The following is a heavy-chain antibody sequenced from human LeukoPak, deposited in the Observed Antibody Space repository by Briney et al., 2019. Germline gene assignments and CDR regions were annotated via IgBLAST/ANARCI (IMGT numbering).Heavy chain of an antibody. V-gene: IGHV3-21*01. D-gene: IGHD2-15*01. CDR2: ISSSSIYI. CDR1: GFTFSNYR. J-gene: IGHJ2*01. Sequence: GGSLRLSCAASGFTFSNYRMNWVRRAPGKGLEWVSSISSSSIYIYYADSLKGRFTISRDNARNSLYLQMNSLRAEDTAVYYCARDGLAAATLHWCFDLWGRGTLVTVSS. CDR3: ARDGLAAATLHWCFDL.